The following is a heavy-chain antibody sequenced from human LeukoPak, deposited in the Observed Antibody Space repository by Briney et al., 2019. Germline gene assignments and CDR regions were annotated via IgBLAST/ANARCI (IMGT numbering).Heavy chain of an antibody. CDR3: ARGSSWSYYFDY. CDR2: FHYSGST. D-gene: IGHD6-13*01. V-gene: IGHV4-59*01. J-gene: IGHJ4*02. CDR1: GGSISSYY. Sequence: PSETLSLTCAVSGGSISSYYWSWIRQPPGKGLEWIGYFHYSGSTNYSPSLKSRVTISIATSKNQFSLKVGSVTAADTAVYYCARGSSWSYYFDYWGQGTLVTVSS.